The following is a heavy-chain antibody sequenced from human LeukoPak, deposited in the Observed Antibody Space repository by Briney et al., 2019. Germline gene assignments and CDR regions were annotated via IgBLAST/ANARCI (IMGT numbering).Heavy chain of an antibody. V-gene: IGHV4-31*03. CDR1: GVSISSGGYY. J-gene: IGHJ3*02. D-gene: IGHD3-10*01. Sequence: PSQTLSLTCTVSGVSISSGGYYWSWIRQHPGKGLEWIGYIYYSGSTYYNPSLKSRVTISVDTSKNQFSLKLSSVTAADTAVYYCATNRGYYGRAFDIWGQGTMVTVSS. CDR3: ATNRGYYGRAFDI. CDR2: IYYSGST.